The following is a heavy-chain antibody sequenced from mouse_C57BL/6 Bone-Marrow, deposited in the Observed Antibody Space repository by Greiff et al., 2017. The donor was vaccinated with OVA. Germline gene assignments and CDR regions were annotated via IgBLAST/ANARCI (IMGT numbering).Heavy chain of an antibody. CDR2: IHPSDSDT. CDR1: GYTFTSYW. CDR3: ARLDDYDEGYAMDY. J-gene: IGHJ4*01. D-gene: IGHD2-4*01. Sequence: VQLQQPGAELVKPGASVKVSCKASGYTFTSYWLHWVKQRPGQGLEWIGRIHPSDSDTNYNQKFTGKAKLTVDKSSSTAYMQLSSLTSEDSAVYYCARLDDYDEGYAMDYWGQGTSVTVSS. V-gene: IGHV1-74*01.